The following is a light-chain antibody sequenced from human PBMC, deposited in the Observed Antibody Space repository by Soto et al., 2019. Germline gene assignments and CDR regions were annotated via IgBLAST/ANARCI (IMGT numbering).Light chain of an antibody. CDR1: QSVRSTS. V-gene: IGKV3-20*01. CDR3: QQFGSSIPHT. Sequence: DIVLTQSPGTLSLSPGERATLSCRASQSVRSTSLAWYQQKPGQAPRLLIYGASSRATGIPDRFSGSGSGTDFTLTISRLEPEDFGVYYCQQFGSSIPHTFGQGTRLEI. CDR2: GAS. J-gene: IGKJ5*01.